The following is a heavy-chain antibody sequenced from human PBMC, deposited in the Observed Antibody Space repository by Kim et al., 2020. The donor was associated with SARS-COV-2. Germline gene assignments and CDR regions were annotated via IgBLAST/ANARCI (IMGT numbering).Heavy chain of an antibody. J-gene: IGHJ6*02. CDR1: GGSISSGGYY. CDR3: ARDYSSSSSPYYYYGMDV. CDR2: IYYSGST. D-gene: IGHD6-6*01. Sequence: SETLSLTCTVSGGSISSGGYYWSWIRQHQGKGLEWIGYIYYSGSTYYNPSLKSRVTISVDTSKNQFSLKLSSVTAAATAVYYCARDYSSSSSPYYYYGMDVWGQGTTVTVSS. V-gene: IGHV4-31*03.